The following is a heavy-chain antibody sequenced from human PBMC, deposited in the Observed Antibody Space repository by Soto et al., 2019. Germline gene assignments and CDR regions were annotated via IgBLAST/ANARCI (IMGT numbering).Heavy chain of an antibody. D-gene: IGHD3-22*01. V-gene: IGHV1-69*13. CDR2: IIPIFGTA. Sequence: ASVKVSCKASGGTFSSYAISWVRQAPGQGLEWMGGIIPIFGTANYAQKFQGRVTITADESTSTAYMELSSLRSEDTAVYYCARARITMIVVAISYYYYGMDVWGQGTTVTVSS. CDR1: GGTFSSYA. CDR3: ARARITMIVVAISYYYYGMDV. J-gene: IGHJ6*02.